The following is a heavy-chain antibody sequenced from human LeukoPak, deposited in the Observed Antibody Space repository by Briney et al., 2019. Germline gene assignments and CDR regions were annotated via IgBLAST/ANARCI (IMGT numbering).Heavy chain of an antibody. J-gene: IGHJ4*02. CDR3: GGADRIDY. CDR2: ISWNSGSI. D-gene: IGHD3-16*01. CDR1: GFTFDDYA. V-gene: IGHV3-9*01. Sequence: GRSLRLSCAASGFTFDDYAMHWVRQAPGKGLEWVSGISWNSGSIGYADSVKGRFTISRDNAKNSLYLQMNSLRAEDTALYYCGGADRIDYWGQGTLVTVSS.